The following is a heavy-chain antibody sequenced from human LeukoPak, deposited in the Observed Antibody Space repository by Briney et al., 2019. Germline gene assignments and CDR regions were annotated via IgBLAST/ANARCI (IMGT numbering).Heavy chain of an antibody. CDR1: GHTFTSYG. CDR3: ARGITMIVVDSDAFDI. V-gene: IGHV1-18*03. J-gene: IGHJ3*02. Sequence: ASVKVSCKASGHTFTSYGISWVRQAPGQGLEWMGWISAYNGNTNYAQKLQGRVTMTTDTSTSTAYMELRSLRSDDMAVYYCARGITMIVVDSDAFDIWGQGTMVTVSS. CDR2: ISAYNGNT. D-gene: IGHD3-22*01.